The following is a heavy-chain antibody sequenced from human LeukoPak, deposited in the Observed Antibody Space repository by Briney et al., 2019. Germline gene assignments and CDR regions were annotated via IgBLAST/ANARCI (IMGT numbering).Heavy chain of an antibody. D-gene: IGHD6-13*01. CDR3: ARGRFSRSWLDY. CDR2: IYYSGST. Sequence: PSETLSLTCTVSGGSVSSGSYYWSWIRQPPGKGLEWIGYIYYSGSTNYNPSLKSRVTISVDTSKNQFSLKLSSVTAADTAVYYCARGRFSRSWLDYWGQGTLVTVSS. CDR1: GGSVSSGSYY. V-gene: IGHV4-61*01. J-gene: IGHJ4*02.